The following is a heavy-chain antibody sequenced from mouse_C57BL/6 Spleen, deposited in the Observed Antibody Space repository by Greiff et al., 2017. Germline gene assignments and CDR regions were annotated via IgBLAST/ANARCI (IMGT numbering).Heavy chain of an antibody. CDR1: GYTFTSYW. CDR3: ARYITTVVAPYAMDY. V-gene: IGHV1-50*01. Sequence: VQLQQSGAELVKPGASVKLSCKASGYTFTSYWMQWVKQRPGQGLEWIGEIDPSDSYTNYNQKFKGKATLTVDTSSSTAYMQLSSLTSEDSAVYYCARYITTVVAPYAMDYWGQGTSVTVSS. CDR2: IDPSDSYT. J-gene: IGHJ4*01. D-gene: IGHD1-1*01.